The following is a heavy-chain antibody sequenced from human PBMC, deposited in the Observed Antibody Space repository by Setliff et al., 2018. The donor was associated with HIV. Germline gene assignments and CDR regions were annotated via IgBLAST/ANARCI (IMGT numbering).Heavy chain of an antibody. CDR2: ISTYYGST. CDR3: ARDPTYISSWPGHAFDI. J-gene: IGHJ3*02. CDR1: GYIFTSHG. Sequence: ASVKVSCKASGYIFTSHGITWVRQAPGQGLEWMGWISTYYGSTKYEQKFQGRVTMTTDLSTSTAHMELRSLRSDDTAVYYCARDPTYISSWPGHAFDIWGQGTMVTVSS. V-gene: IGHV1-18*01. D-gene: IGHD6-6*01.